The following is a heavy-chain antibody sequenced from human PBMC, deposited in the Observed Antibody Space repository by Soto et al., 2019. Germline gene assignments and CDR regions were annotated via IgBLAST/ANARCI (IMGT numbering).Heavy chain of an antibody. J-gene: IGHJ6*02. Sequence: QVQLVQSGAEVKKPGSSVKVSCKASGGTFSSYDISWVRQAPGQGLEGMGGIIPIIGTANYAQKFQGRVNITADETTITAYRELSRLSSAATAVYYCARRGGYSSGWFQRGCSGMAVWGQGTTVTVS. CDR3: ARRGGYSSGWFQRGCSGMAV. CDR2: IIPIIGTA. V-gene: IGHV1-69*01. D-gene: IGHD6-19*01. CDR1: GGTFSSYD.